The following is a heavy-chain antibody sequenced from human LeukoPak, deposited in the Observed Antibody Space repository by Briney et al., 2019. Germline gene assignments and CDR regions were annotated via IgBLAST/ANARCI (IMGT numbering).Heavy chain of an antibody. J-gene: IGHJ4*02. Sequence: GGSLRLSCAASGFTFSSCEMNWVRQAPGKGLEWVGRIKSKTDGGTTDYAAPVKGRFTISRDDSRNSLYLEMNSLKTEDTAVYYCTIILGYSDYFDYWGQGTLVTVSS. D-gene: IGHD5-12*01. CDR1: GFTFSSCE. V-gene: IGHV3-15*01. CDR2: IKSKTDGGTT. CDR3: TIILGYSDYFDY.